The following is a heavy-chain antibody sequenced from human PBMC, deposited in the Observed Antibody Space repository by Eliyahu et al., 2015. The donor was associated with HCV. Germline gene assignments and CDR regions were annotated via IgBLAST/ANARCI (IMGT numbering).Heavy chain of an antibody. D-gene: IGHD1-26*01. Sequence: QVQLQQSGPGLVKPSETLSLTCTVSGSSVXXXNYYXTWIXQPPGKGLEWIXHFYYDGNTNYNPSLKSRLTISIDTSKNHLSLNLTSVTAADTAVYFCAREWRVGAAMRACDIWGHGTMVTVSS. J-gene: IGHJ3*02. CDR1: GSSVXXXNYY. CDR2: FYYDGNT. V-gene: IGHV4-61*03. CDR3: AREWRVGAAMRACDI.